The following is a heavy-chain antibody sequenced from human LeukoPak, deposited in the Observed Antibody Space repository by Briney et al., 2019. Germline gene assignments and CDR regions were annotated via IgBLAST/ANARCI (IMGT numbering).Heavy chain of an antibody. D-gene: IGHD3-3*01. Sequence: SQTLSLTCTVPGGSISSGGYYWSWIRQHPGKGLEWIGYIYYSGSTYYNPSLKSRVTISVDTSKNQFSLKLSSVTAADTAVYYCARIGLEDYFDYWGQGTLVTVSS. CDR1: GGSISSGGYY. J-gene: IGHJ4*02. V-gene: IGHV4-31*03. CDR3: ARIGLEDYFDY. CDR2: IYYSGST.